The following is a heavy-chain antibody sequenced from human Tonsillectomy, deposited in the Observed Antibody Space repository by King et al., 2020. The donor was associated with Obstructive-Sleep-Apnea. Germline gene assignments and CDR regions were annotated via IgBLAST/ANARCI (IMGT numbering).Heavy chain of an antibody. Sequence: VQLQESGPGLVKPSQTLSLTCTVSGASTSIGGYYWSWIRQHPGKGLEWIGHIFYSGTTHYNPSLKSRVAVSLDTSKNRFSLNVTSVTAADAAVYYCVRAYSYGSRDYFDSWGQGTLVIVSS. J-gene: IGHJ4*02. V-gene: IGHV4-31*03. D-gene: IGHD5-18*01. CDR3: VRAYSYGSRDYFDS. CDR1: GASTSIGGYY. CDR2: IFYSGTT.